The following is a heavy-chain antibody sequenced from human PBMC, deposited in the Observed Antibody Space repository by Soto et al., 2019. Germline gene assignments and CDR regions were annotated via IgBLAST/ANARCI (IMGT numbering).Heavy chain of an antibody. V-gene: IGHV1-69*01. CDR1: GGTFSSYA. CDR3: ARGYYYDSSGYYYSYWFDP. Sequence: QVQLVQSGAEVKKPGSSVKVSCKASGGTFSSYAISWVRQAPGQGLEWMGGIIPIFGTANYAQKFQGRATITADESTSTAYMELSSLRSEDTAVYYCARGYYYDSSGYYYSYWFDPWGQGTLVTVSS. D-gene: IGHD3-22*01. J-gene: IGHJ5*02. CDR2: IIPIFGTA.